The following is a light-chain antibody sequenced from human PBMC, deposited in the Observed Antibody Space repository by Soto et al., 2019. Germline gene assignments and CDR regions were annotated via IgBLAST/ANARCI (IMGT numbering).Light chain of an antibody. CDR1: SSDVGRYNT. V-gene: IGLV2-14*01. CDR2: EVT. CDR3: NSLRFNDLYV. Sequence: SVLTQPASVSGSPGQTITISCTGTSSDVGRYNTVSWYQHHPVKAPKLIIYEVTHRPAGISDRFSASKSGNTASLTISGLPAEDEADYYCNSLRFNDLYVFGSGTKVTV. J-gene: IGLJ1*01.